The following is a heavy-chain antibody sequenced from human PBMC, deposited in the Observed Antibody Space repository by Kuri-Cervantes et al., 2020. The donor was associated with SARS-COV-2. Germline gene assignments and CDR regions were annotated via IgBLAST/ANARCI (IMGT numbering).Heavy chain of an antibody. CDR2: IYYSGST. D-gene: IGHD3-22*01. CDR3: ARGLLSYYDSSGYYLN. V-gene: IGHV4-61*05. J-gene: IGHJ1*01. Sequence: SETLSLTCTVSGGSISSSSYYWGWIRQPPGKGLEWIGYIYYSGSTNYNPSLKSRVTISVDTSKNQFSLKLSSVTAADTAVYYCARGLLSYYDSSGYYLNWGQGTLVTVSS. CDR1: GGSISSSSYY.